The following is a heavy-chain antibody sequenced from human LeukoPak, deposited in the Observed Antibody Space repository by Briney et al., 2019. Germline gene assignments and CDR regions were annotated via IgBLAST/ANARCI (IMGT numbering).Heavy chain of an antibody. Sequence: PSGTLSLTCAVYGGSFSGYYWSWIRQPPGKGLEWIGEINRSGSTNYNPSLKSRVTISVDTSKNQFSLRLSSVTAADTAVYYCASVPLVRGTAYFDYWGQGTLVTVSS. D-gene: IGHD3-10*01. V-gene: IGHV4-34*01. J-gene: IGHJ4*02. CDR3: ASVPLVRGTAYFDY. CDR1: GGSFSGYY. CDR2: INRSGST.